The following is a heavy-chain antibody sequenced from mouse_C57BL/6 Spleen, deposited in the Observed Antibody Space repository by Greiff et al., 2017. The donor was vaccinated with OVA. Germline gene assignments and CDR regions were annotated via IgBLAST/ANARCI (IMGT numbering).Heavy chain of an antibody. CDR2: IYPRSGNT. D-gene: IGHD3-1*01. Sequence: VQLQESGAELARPGASVKLSCKASGYTFTSYGISWVKQRTGQGLEWIGEIYPRSGNTYYNEKFKGKATLTADKSSSTAYMELRSLTSEDSAVYFCARSGESRFAYWGQGTLVTVSA. V-gene: IGHV1-81*01. CDR3: ARSGESRFAY. J-gene: IGHJ3*01. CDR1: GYTFTSYG.